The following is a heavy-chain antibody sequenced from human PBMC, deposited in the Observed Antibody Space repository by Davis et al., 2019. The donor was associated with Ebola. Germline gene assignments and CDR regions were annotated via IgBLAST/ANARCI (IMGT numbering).Heavy chain of an antibody. D-gene: IGHD3-3*01. CDR3: ANSGYYPPYYYYYGMDV. Sequence: SETLSLTCTVSGGSTSSYYWSWIRQPPGKGLEWIGYIYYSGSTNYNPSLKSRVTISVDTSKNQFSLKLSSVTAADTAVYYCANSGYYPPYYYYYGMDVWGQGTTVTVSS. V-gene: IGHV4-59*01. CDR1: GGSTSSYY. CDR2: IYYSGST. J-gene: IGHJ6*02.